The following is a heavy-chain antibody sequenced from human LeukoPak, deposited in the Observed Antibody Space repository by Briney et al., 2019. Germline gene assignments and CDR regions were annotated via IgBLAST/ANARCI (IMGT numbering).Heavy chain of an antibody. CDR2: ISSCGTTI. CDR3: ARIRWGSSGPFDY. Sequence: GGSLRLSCAASGFTFSDYYMSWIRQAPGKGLEWVSYISSCGTTIYYADSVKGRFTISRDNAKNSLYLQMNSLRAEDTAVYYCARIRWGSSGPFDYWGQGTLVTVSS. J-gene: IGHJ4*02. V-gene: IGHV3-11*01. D-gene: IGHD3-22*01. CDR1: GFTFSDYY.